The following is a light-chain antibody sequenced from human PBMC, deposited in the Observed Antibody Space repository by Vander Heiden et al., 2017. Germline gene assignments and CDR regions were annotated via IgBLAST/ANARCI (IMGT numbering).Light chain of an antibody. CDR2: KAS. J-gene: IGKJ5*01. CDR1: QSIDNW. Sequence: DIQMTQSPSTLSASVGDRVTITCRASQSIDNWLAWYQQKPGKAPKLLIYKASSLESGVPSRFSGSGSGTEFTLTISSLQPDDFATYYCQQYKSYPITFGQGTRLEIK. CDR3: QQYKSYPIT. V-gene: IGKV1-5*03.